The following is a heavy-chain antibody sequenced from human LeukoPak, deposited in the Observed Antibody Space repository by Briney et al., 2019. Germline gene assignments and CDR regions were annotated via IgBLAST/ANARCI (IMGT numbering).Heavy chain of an antibody. CDR1: GFTVSSNY. Sequence: GGSLRLSCAASGFTVSSNYMSWVRQAPGKGLEWVSVIYSGGSTYYADSVKGRFTISRDNSKNTLYLQMNSLRAEDTAVYYCAKEREVTIFGVVIYNRFDYWGQGTLVTASS. CDR3: AKEREVTIFGVVIYNRFDY. CDR2: IYSGGST. D-gene: IGHD3-3*01. J-gene: IGHJ4*02. V-gene: IGHV3-66*02.